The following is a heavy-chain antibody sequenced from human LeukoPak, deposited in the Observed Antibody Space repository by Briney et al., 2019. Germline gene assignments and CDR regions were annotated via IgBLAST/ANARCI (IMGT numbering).Heavy chain of an antibody. Sequence: PSETLSLTCALSTVSGSSGNFWSWVRQPPGEGLEWIGEVHKSGRTNYNPSLKTRVTISIDASKNQLSLELTSVTAADTAVYYCTRESRPFCPFAYWGQGVLVTVSS. J-gene: IGHJ4*02. V-gene: IGHV4-4*02. CDR3: TRESRPFCPFAY. D-gene: IGHD2-2*01. CDR2: VHKSGRT. CDR1: TVSGSSGNF.